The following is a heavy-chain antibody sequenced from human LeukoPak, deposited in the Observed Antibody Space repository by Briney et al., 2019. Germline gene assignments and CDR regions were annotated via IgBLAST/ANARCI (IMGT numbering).Heavy chain of an antibody. CDR1: GFTFSSYW. D-gene: IGHD1-26*01. Sequence: GGSLRLSCAASGFTFSSYWMSWVRQAPGKGLEWVANIKQDGSEKYYVDSVKGRFTISRDNAENSLYLQMSSLRVEDTAVYFCARDREVGATIHDYWGQGTLVTVSS. V-gene: IGHV3-7*01. CDR3: ARDREVGATIHDY. CDR2: IKQDGSEK. J-gene: IGHJ4*02.